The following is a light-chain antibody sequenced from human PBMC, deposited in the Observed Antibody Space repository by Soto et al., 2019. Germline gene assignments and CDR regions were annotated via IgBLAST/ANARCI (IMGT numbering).Light chain of an antibody. CDR1: QSVSSSY. V-gene: IGKV3-20*01. CDR2: GAS. J-gene: IGKJ1*01. Sequence: EIVLTQSPGTLSLSPGERATLSCRASQSVSSSYLSWYQQKPGQAPRLLIYGASSRATGIPDRFSGSGSGTDFTLTISSLEPDDFAVYYCHQYGSSPCTFGQGTKVEIK. CDR3: HQYGSSPCT.